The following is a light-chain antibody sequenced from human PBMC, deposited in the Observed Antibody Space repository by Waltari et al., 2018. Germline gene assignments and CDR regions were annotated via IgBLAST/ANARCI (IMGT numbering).Light chain of an antibody. Sequence: NFMLTQPHSVSESPGKTVTITCSGSSGSIASNHVQWYQQRPGSAPNTVIYEDHQRPSGVPDRFSGSIDSSSNSASLTISGLKTEDEADYYCQSYDGTNWVFGGGTKLTVL. CDR3: QSYDGTNWV. V-gene: IGLV6-57*02. CDR1: SGSIASNH. CDR2: EDH. J-gene: IGLJ3*02.